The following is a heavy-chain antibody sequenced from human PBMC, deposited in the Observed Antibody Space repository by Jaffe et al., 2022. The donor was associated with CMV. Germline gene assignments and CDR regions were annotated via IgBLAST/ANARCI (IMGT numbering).Heavy chain of an antibody. CDR2: INPGDGRA. Sequence: QVQLVQSGNEVKRSGASVEVSCRAVGYTFAWYYIHWVRQVPGQGPEWMGLINPGDGRADYAQKFQGRLTVTMDTSTTSVQMRLSSLTSEDTAVYFCARATNSLFGETTTFWHLDVWGRGALISVSS. D-gene: IGHD3-3*01. J-gene: IGHJ2*01. V-gene: IGHV1-46*01. CDR3: ARATNSLFGETTTFWHLDV. CDR1: GYTFAWYY.